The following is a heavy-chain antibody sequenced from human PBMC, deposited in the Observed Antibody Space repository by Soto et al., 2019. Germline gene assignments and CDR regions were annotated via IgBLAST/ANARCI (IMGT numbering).Heavy chain of an antibody. D-gene: IGHD3-9*01. J-gene: IGHJ4*02. CDR3: ARLEGLATISYYFDF. Sequence: SETLSLTCSVSDDSINSDKYYWGWIRQPPGKGLEWIGSVYYRGNAYYNPSLQTRVTISLDKSKSQFSLKLNSVTAADSAVHFCARLEGLATISYYFDFWGPGALVTVSS. V-gene: IGHV4-39*01. CDR2: VYYRGNA. CDR1: DDSINSDKYY.